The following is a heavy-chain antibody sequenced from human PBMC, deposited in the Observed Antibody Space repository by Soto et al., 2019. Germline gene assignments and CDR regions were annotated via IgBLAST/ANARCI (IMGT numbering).Heavy chain of an antibody. J-gene: IGHJ4*02. V-gene: IGHV4-31*03. CDR1: GDSMSSGAYY. CDR3: ASSYSGYLDN. CDR2: IYHNGDT. Sequence: NPSETLSLTCSVSGDSMSSGAYYWNWIRQHPGKGLEWIAYIYHNGDTHYNPSLRSRITISVDTSKNQFSLKLTSVTDADTALYYCASSYSGYLDNWGQGTLVTVPQ. D-gene: IGHD3-22*01.